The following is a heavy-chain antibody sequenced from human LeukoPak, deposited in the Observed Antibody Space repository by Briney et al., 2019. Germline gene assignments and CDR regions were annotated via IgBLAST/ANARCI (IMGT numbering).Heavy chain of an antibody. V-gene: IGHV1-2*02. CDR1: GYIFNDYY. CDR2: INPKRGGT. CDR3: ARVRYDYGAKDIDY. J-gene: IGHJ4*02. Sequence: GASGKVSCKASGYIFNDYYIHWVRQAPGQGLEWMGWINPKRGGTKYVQKFQGRVTMTSDTSMSTVYMEMSRLRSDDTAVYYCARVRYDYGAKDIDYWGQGTLVTVSS. D-gene: IGHD4-23*01.